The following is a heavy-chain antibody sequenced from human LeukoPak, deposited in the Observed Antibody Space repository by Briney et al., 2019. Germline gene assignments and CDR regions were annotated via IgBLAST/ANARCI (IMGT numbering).Heavy chain of an antibody. CDR2: ITTSSSYI. D-gene: IGHD2-2*01. CDR3: ARDLKTAMDYFDY. J-gene: IGHJ4*02. CDR1: GFSFSSYS. V-gene: IGHV3-21*01. Sequence: GGSLRLSCAASGFSFSSYSMNWVRQAPGKGLEWVSSITTSSSYIYYADSVKGRFAISRDNAKNTLFLQMNSLRPEDTAVYYCARDLKTAMDYFDYWGQGALVTVSS.